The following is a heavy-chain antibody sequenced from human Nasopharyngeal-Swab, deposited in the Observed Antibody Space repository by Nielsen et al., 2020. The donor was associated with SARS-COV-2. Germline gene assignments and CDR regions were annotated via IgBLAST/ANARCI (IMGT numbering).Heavy chain of an antibody. CDR2: ISSSSSCI. Sequence: GESLKISCAASGFTFNNYNFNWVRQAPGKGLEWGSSISSSSSCIYYADSVKGRFTISRDNAKNSLYLQMNSLRAEDTAVYYCARDGLDYDFWSAYFMDVWGQGTTVTVSS. J-gene: IGHJ6*02. D-gene: IGHD3-3*01. V-gene: IGHV3-21*01. CDR3: ARDGLDYDFWSAYFMDV. CDR1: GFTFNNYN.